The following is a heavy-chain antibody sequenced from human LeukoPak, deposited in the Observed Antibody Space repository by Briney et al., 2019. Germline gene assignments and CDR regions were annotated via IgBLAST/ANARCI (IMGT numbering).Heavy chain of an antibody. CDR3: ARRHYGGNSVYCDY. J-gene: IGHJ4*02. CDR1: GGSISSYY. Sequence: SETLSLTCTVSGGSISSYYWSWIRQPPGKGLEWIGYIHYSGSTNYNPSLKSRVTISVDTSKNQFSLKLSSVTAADTAVYYCARRHYGGNSVYCDYWGQGTLVNVSS. V-gene: IGHV4-59*08. D-gene: IGHD4-23*01. CDR2: IHYSGST.